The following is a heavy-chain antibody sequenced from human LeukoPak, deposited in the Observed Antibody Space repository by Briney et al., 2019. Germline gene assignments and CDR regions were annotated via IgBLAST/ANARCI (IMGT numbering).Heavy chain of an antibody. CDR2: IYYCGST. J-gene: IGHJ4*02. CDR1: GGSISGYY. D-gene: IGHD6-19*01. V-gene: IGHV4-59*08. CDR3: ARLASSGWSHCDY. Sequence: SETLSLTCTVSGGSISGYYWSWIRQPPGKGPEWIGYIYYCGSTNYNPSLKSRVTISVDTSKNQFSLKMNSVTAADTAVYYCARLASSGWSHCDYWGQGTLVTVSS.